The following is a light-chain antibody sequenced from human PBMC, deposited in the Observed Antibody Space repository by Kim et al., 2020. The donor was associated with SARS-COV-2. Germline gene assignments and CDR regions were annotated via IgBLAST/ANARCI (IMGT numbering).Light chain of an antibody. CDR1: QSISRY. CDR3: KQSYNAPRT. V-gene: IGKV1-39*01. Sequence: DIQMTQSPSSLSASVGDRVTITCRASQSISRYLNWYQQKQGKAPELLIYAASSLQSGVPSRFSGSGSGTNFTLTISSLQPEDFASYYCKQSYNAPRTFGEGTKVDIK. CDR2: AAS. J-gene: IGKJ1*01.